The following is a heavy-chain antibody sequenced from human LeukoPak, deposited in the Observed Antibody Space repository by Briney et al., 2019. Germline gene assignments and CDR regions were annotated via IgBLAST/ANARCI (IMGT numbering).Heavy chain of an antibody. V-gene: IGHV3-7*04. CDR3: AREAEMANLDY. CDR1: GFTFSSYW. J-gene: IGHJ4*02. CDR2: IKQDGSEK. Sequence: PGGSLRLSCTASGFTFSSYWMNWVRRAPGKGLEWVANIKQDGSEKYYVDSVKGRFTISRDNAKKSLYLQMNSLRAEDTAVYYCAREAEMANLDYWGQGTLVTVSS. D-gene: IGHD5-24*01.